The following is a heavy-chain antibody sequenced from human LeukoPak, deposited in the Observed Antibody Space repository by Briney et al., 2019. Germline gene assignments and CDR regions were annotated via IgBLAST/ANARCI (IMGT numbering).Heavy chain of an antibody. Sequence: GGSLRLSCAASGFTVSSNYMSWVRQAPGKGLVWVSRINSDGSSTSYADSVKGRFTISRDNAKNTLYLQMNSLRAEDTAVYYCARSGGGPFPAQNWGQGTLVTVSS. CDR2: INSDGSST. J-gene: IGHJ4*02. CDR1: GFTVSSNY. V-gene: IGHV3-74*01. CDR3: ARSGGGPFPAQN. D-gene: IGHD2-15*01.